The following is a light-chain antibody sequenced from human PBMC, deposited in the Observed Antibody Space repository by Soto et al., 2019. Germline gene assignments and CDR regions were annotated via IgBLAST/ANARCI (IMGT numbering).Light chain of an antibody. Sequence: QSALTQPASVSWSPGQSITISCTGTSSDVGSYNLVSWYQQHPGKAPKLMIYEGSKRPSGVSNRFSGSKSGNTASLTISGLQAEDEADYYCCSYAGSSTPHVVFGGGTKLTVL. CDR2: EGS. J-gene: IGLJ2*01. CDR1: SSDVGSYNL. V-gene: IGLV2-23*01. CDR3: CSYAGSSTPHVV.